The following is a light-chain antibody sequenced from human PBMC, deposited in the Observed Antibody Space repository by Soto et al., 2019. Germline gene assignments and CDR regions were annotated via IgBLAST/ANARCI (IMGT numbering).Light chain of an antibody. J-gene: IGKJ2*01. CDR1: QSISSY. CDR2: AAS. CDR3: QQSYSTPT. V-gene: IGKV1-39*01. Sequence: DIQMTQSTSSLSASVGDRVTITCRASQSISSYLNWYQQKPGKAPKLLIYAASSLQSGVPSRFSGSGSGTDFTLTISSLQPEDFANYYCQQSYSTPTFGQGTKLEIK.